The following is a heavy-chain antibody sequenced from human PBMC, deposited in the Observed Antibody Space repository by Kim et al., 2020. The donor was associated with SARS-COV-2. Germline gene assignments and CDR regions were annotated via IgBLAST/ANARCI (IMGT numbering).Heavy chain of an antibody. J-gene: IGHJ6*02. CDR3: ARGRGLRFYGMDV. Sequence: SETLSLTCAVYGGSFSGYYWSWIRQPPGKGLEWIGEINHSGSTNYNPSLKSRVTISVDTSKNQFSLKVSSVTAADTAVYYCARGRGLRFYGMDVWGQGTTVTVSS. CDR2: INHSGST. D-gene: IGHD3-16*01. CDR1: GGSFSGYY. V-gene: IGHV4-34*01.